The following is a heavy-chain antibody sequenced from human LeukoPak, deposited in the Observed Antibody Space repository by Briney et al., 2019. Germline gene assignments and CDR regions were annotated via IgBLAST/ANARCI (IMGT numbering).Heavy chain of an antibody. Sequence: ASVKVSCKASGFTFTGHYMHWVRQAPGKGLEWMGGFDPEDGETIYAQKFQGRVTMTEDTSTDTTYMELSSLRSEDTAVYYCATSYTSGWYRFDYWGQGTLVTVSS. D-gene: IGHD6-19*01. CDR3: ATSYTSGWYRFDY. CDR2: FDPEDGET. V-gene: IGHV1-24*01. J-gene: IGHJ4*02. CDR1: GFTFTGHY.